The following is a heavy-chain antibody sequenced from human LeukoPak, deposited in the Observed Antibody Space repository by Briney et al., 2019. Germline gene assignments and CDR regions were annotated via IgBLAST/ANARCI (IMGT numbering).Heavy chain of an antibody. CDR2: INPNTGNP. D-gene: IGHD3-16*02. V-gene: IGHV7-4-1*02. Sequence: GASVKVSCKAAGYSFTSFHINWVRQAPGQGLEWMGWINPNTGNPTYAQGFTGRFVFSLDTSVSTTYLQISSLKAEDTAVYYCARAYQRLGGLSFPDQWGQGTLVSVSS. CDR1: GYSFTSFH. J-gene: IGHJ5*02. CDR3: ARAYQRLGGLSFPDQ.